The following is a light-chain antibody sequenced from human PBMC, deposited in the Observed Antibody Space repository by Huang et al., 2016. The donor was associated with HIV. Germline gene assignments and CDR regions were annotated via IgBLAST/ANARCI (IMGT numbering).Light chain of an antibody. CDR1: QRVSTDY. J-gene: IGKJ4*01. CDR2: GAT. V-gene: IGKV3-20*01. Sequence: ETVLTQSPGILSLSPGERATLSCRASQRVSTDYLAWYQQKPGQAPRLLLHGATVRATGIPDRFSGSGSGTDFTLTINRLEPEDFALYYCQQYGNSPLTFGGGTEVEIK. CDR3: QQYGNSPLT.